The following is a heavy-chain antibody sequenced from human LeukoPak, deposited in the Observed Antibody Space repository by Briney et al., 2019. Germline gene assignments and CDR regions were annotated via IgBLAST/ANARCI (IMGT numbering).Heavy chain of an antibody. CDR1: GGSISSSSYY. CDR3: ARHDSAIVASFDY. CDR2: IYYSGST. V-gene: IGHV4-39*01. D-gene: IGHD3-22*01. Sequence: SETLSLTCTVSGGSISSSSYYWGWIRQPPGKGLEWVGSIYYSGSTYYNPSLKSRVTISVDTSKDQFSLKLSSVTSTDTAVYYCARHDSAIVASFDYWGQGTLVTVSS. J-gene: IGHJ4*02.